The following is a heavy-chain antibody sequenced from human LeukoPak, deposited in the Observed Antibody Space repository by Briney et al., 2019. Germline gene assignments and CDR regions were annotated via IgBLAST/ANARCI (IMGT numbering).Heavy chain of an antibody. CDR3: ARGGISIFGVVICMDV. D-gene: IGHD3-3*01. V-gene: IGHV3-20*04. CDR2: INWNGGST. CDR1: GFSFDDYG. J-gene: IGHJ6*03. Sequence: GGSLRLSCAASGFSFDDYGMSWVRQAPGKGLEWVSGINWNGGSTGYADSVKGRFTISRDNAKNSLPLQMNSLRVEDTALYYCARGGISIFGVVICMDVWGKGTTVTVSS.